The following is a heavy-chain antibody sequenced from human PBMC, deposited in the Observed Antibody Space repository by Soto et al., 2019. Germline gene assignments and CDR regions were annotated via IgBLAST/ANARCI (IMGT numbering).Heavy chain of an antibody. J-gene: IGHJ4*02. CDR3: ARSYSSGWEFDY. V-gene: IGHV3-11*03. Sequence: GGSLRLSCAGSGFTFGDSYMSWIRQAPGKGLEWLSYISPGSRYPAYADSVKGRFTVSRDNAQNSLSLKLNSMRVEDTAVYYCARSYSSGWEFDYWGQGTQVTVSS. CDR2: ISPGSRYP. CDR1: GFTFGDSY. D-gene: IGHD6-19*01.